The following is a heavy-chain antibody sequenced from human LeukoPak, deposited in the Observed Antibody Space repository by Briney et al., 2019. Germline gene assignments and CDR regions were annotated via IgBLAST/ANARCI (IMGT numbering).Heavy chain of an antibody. CDR2: IYYSGST. V-gene: IGHV4-30-4*01. D-gene: IGHD5-12*01. Sequence: PSETLSLTCTVSGGSISSGDYYWSWIRQPPGKGLEWIGYIYYSGSTYYNPSLKSRVTISVDTSKNQFSLKLSSVTAADTAVYYCARGSPYSGYDWSNWFGPWGQGTLVTVSS. CDR3: ARGSPYSGYDWSNWFGP. J-gene: IGHJ5*02. CDR1: GGSISSGDYY.